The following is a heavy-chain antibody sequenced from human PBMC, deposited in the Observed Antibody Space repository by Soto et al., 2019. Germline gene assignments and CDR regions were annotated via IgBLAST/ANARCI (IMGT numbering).Heavy chain of an antibody. CDR1: GGSIFSYY. CDR3: GRVMVGDTTFDY. J-gene: IGHJ4*01. D-gene: IGHD1-26*01. Sequence: QEQLQESGPGLVKHSETLSLTCTVSGGSIFSYYLSWIRQSTGKGLEWIGNIYYSGSTNYNPSLKSRVTISVDTSTNQFSLNMTSVTAADTAVYYCGRVMVGDTTFDYWGHGTLVTVSS. CDR2: IYYSGST. V-gene: IGHV4-59*01.